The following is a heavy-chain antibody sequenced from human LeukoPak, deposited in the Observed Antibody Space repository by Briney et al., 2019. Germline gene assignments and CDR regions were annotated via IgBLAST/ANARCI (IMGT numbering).Heavy chain of an antibody. D-gene: IGHD3-3*01. V-gene: IGHV3-23*01. CDR2: VSGSGGST. CDR1: EFTFNNYA. Sequence: GGSLRLSCVASEFTFNNYAMNWVRQAPGKGLEWVAAVSGSGGSTYHADSVRGRFTISRDNSKNTLYLQMSSLRVEDTAVYHCAKGLSASGRFDAFDIWGQGTMVTISS. J-gene: IGHJ3*02. CDR3: AKGLSASGRFDAFDI.